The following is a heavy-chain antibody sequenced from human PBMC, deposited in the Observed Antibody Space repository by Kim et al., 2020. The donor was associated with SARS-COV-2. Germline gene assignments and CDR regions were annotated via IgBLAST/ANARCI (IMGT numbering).Heavy chain of an antibody. V-gene: IGHV5-10-1*01. CDR2: IDPSDSYT. J-gene: IGHJ3*02. CDR1: GYTFITYW. CDR3: ARLTMSGFTTNAFEI. D-gene: IGHD3-10*02. Sequence: GESLKISCKGSGYTFITYWINWVRQMPGKGLEWMGRIDPSDSYTNYSPSFQGHVTMSADKSISTAYLQWSSLKASDTAMYYCARLTMSGFTTNAFEIWGQGTMVSVSS.